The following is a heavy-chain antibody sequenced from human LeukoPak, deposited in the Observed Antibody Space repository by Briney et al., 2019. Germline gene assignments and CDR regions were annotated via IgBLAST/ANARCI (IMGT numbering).Heavy chain of an antibody. D-gene: IGHD6-25*01. CDR1: GYTFTSYY. V-gene: IGHV1-46*01. J-gene: IGHJ4*02. Sequence: GASVKVSCKASGYTFTSYYMHWVRQAPGQGLEWMGIINPSGGSTSYAQNFQGRVTMTRDTSTSTVYMELRSLRSEDTAVYYCHQRDFDYWGQGTLVTVSS. CDR2: INPSGGST. CDR3: HQRDFDY.